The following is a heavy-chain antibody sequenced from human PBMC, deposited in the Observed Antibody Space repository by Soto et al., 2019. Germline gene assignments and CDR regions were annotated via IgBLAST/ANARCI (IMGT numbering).Heavy chain of an antibody. CDR1: GFTFSSFS. D-gene: IGHD3-22*01. V-gene: IGHV3-48*02. CDR2: INGSGRSI. CDR3: AGAGYYSNSDVMDV. J-gene: IGHJ6*02. Sequence: GGSLSLSCAASGFTFSSFSMNWVRQAPGKGLEWLSDINGSGRSIYYADSVKGRFTVSRDNAKNSLFLQMNSLRDEDTAVYYCAGAGYYSNSDVMDVWGQGTTVTVSS.